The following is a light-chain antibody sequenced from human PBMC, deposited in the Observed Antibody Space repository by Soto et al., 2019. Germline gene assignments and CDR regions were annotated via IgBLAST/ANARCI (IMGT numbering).Light chain of an antibody. Sequence: DVQMTQSPSSLSASVGDRVTITCRASQVISSWLVWYQQKPGNAPKLLIYKASTLQSGVPSRFSGSESGTDFTLTISGLQPEDVATYYCQQASTFPFTFGGGTEVRIK. V-gene: IGKV1-12*01. CDR1: QVISSW. CDR3: QQASTFPFT. J-gene: IGKJ4*01. CDR2: KAS.